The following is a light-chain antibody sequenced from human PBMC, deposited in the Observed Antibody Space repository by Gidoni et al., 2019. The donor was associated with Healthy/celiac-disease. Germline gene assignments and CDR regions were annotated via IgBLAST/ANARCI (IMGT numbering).Light chain of an antibody. J-gene: IGKJ5*01. Sequence: EIVLTQSPATLSLSPGERATLSCRASQSVSSYLAWYQQKPGHAPRLLIYDASNRATGIPARFSGSGSGTDFTLTISSLEPEDVAVYYCQQRSNWPPITFGQGTRLEIK. V-gene: IGKV3-11*01. CDR1: QSVSSY. CDR2: DAS. CDR3: QQRSNWPPIT.